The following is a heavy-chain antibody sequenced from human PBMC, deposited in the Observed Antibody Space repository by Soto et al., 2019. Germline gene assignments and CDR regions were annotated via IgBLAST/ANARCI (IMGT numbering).Heavy chain of an antibody. CDR1: GFTFSSYS. Sequence: GGSLRLSCAASGFTFSSYSMNWVRQAPGKGLEWVSSISSSSSYIYYADSVKGRFTISRDNAKNSLYLQMNSLRAEDTAVYYCARDNGGDYVLYFQHWGQGTLVTVSS. CDR3: ARDNGGDYVLYFQH. V-gene: IGHV3-21*01. CDR2: ISSSSSYI. J-gene: IGHJ1*01. D-gene: IGHD4-17*01.